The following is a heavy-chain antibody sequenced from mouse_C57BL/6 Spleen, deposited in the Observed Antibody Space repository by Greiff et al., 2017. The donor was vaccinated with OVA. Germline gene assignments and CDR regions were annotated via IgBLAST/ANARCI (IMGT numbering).Heavy chain of an antibody. CDR3: AISLYYYGSSPDY. V-gene: IGHV1-26*01. CDR1: GYTFTDYY. Sequence: VQLQQSGPELVKPGASVKISCKASGYTFTDYYMNWVKQSHGKSLEWIGDINPNNGGTSYNQKFKGKATLTVDKSSSTAYMELRSLTSEDSAVYYCAISLYYYGSSPDYWGQGTTLTVSS. J-gene: IGHJ2*01. D-gene: IGHD1-1*01. CDR2: INPNNGGT.